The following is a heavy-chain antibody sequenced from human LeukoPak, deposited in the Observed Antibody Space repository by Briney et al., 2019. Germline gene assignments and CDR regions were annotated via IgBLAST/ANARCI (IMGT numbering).Heavy chain of an antibody. CDR3: ARHRPGERRFDP. J-gene: IGHJ5*02. Sequence: ASETLSLTCTVSGGSISSYYWSWIRQPPGKGLEWIGYINYSGSTNYNPSLKSRVIISVDTSKNQFFLKLSSVTAADTAVYSCARHRPGERRFDPWGQGTLVTVSS. CDR1: GGSISSYY. V-gene: IGHV4-59*08. CDR2: INYSGST. D-gene: IGHD3-16*01.